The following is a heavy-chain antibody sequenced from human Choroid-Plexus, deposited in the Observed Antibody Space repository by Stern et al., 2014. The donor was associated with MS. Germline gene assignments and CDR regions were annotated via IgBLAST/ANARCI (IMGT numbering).Heavy chain of an antibody. Sequence: VHLVESGTEVKKPGSSVKVSCRASGGTFSSQAINWVRQAPGQGLEWVGGIIPIFGTPNYAQKVQDRVTITADESTSTAYMVLSSLRSEDTAVYYCATPSTVTVGGMDVWGQGTTVTVSS. J-gene: IGHJ6*02. CDR3: ATPSTVTVGGMDV. V-gene: IGHV1-69*01. CDR1: GGTFSSQA. D-gene: IGHD4-17*01. CDR2: IIPIFGTP.